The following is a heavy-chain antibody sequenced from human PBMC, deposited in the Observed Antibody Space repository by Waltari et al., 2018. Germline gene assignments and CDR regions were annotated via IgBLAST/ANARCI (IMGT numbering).Heavy chain of an antibody. D-gene: IGHD2-2*02. V-gene: IGHV4-59*01. CDR1: GGSISSYY. CDR2: IYYSGST. J-gene: IGHJ6*03. CDR3: ARVIRYCSSTSCYTPPYYYYYYMDV. Sequence: QVQLQESGPGLVKPSETLSLTCTVSGGSISSYYWSWIRQPPGKGLEWIGYIYYSGSTNYNPSLKSRVTISVDTSKNQFSLKLSSVTAADTAVYYCARVIRYCSSTSCYTPPYYYYYYMDVWGKGTTVTVSS.